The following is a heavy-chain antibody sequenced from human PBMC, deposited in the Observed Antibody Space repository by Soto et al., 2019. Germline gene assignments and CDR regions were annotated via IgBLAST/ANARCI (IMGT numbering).Heavy chain of an antibody. CDR3: AKDYCSGGSCYLWHYYYGMDV. CDR2: ISWDGGST. J-gene: IGHJ6*02. CDR1: GFTFDDYA. D-gene: IGHD2-15*01. Sequence: QLGGSLRLSCAASGFTFDDYAMHWVRQAPGKGLEWVSLISWDGGSTYYADSVKGRFTISRDNSKNSLYLQMNSLRAEDTALYYCAKDYCSGGSCYLWHYYYGMDVWGQGTTVTVSS. V-gene: IGHV3-43D*04.